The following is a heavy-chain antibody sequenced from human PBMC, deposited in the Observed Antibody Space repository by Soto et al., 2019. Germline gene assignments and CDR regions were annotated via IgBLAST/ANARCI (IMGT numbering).Heavy chain of an antibody. J-gene: IGHJ2*01. V-gene: IGHV1-2*02. CDR1: GYTFTGYY. CDR3: ARSEKIVFYWYFDL. D-gene: IGHD2-21*01. CDR2: INPNSGGT. Sequence: ASVKVSCKASGYTFTGYYMHWVRQAPGQGLEWMGWINPNSGGTNYAQKFQGRVTMTRDTSISTAYMELSRLRSDDTAVYYCARSEKIVFYWYFDLWGRGTLVTVSS.